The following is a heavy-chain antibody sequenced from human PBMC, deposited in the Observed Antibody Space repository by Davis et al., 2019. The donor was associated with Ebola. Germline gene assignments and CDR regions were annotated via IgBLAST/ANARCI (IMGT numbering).Heavy chain of an antibody. D-gene: IGHD3-3*01. V-gene: IGHV4-59*01. CDR3: ARADYDFWSGYTTSNWFDP. Sequence: MPSDTLSLTFTLSGCSISSYYWSWIRQPPGKGLEGIGYIYYSGITNYNPPLKSRVTISVDTSKNQFSLKLSSVTAAETAVYYCARADYDFWSGYTTSNWFDPWGQGTLVTVSS. J-gene: IGHJ5*02. CDR1: GCSISSYY. CDR2: IYYSGIT.